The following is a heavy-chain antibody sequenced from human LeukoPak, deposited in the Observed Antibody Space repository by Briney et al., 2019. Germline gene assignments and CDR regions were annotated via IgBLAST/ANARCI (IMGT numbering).Heavy chain of an antibody. CDR2: IYTSGST. V-gene: IGHV4-61*02. CDR3: ARDEEELTFDY. Sequence: SETLSLTCTVSGGSIGSGSYYWSWIRQSAGKGLEWIGRIYTSGSTNYNPSLKSRVTISGDTSKNQLSLKLSSVTAADTAVYYCARDEEELTFDYWGQGTLVTVSS. D-gene: IGHD1-7*01. CDR1: GGSIGSGSYY. J-gene: IGHJ4*02.